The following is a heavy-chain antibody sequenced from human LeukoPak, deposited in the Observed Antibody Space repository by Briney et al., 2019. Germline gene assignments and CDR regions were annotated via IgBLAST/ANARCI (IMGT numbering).Heavy chain of an antibody. D-gene: IGHD6-19*01. V-gene: IGHV3-7*01. J-gene: IGHJ4*02. CDR3: ATPGVSGRYSFDY. CDR2: INQDESER. CDR1: GFTFSSYW. Sequence: GGSLRLSCAASGFTFSSYWMTWVRQAPGKGLEWVANINQDESERYYVDSVKGRFTISRDNAKNSLYLQMNSLRAEDTAVYYCATPGVSGRYSFDYWGQGTLVTVSS.